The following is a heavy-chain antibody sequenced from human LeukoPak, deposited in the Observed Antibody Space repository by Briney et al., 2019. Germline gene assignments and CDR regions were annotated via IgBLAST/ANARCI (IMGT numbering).Heavy chain of an antibody. Sequence: SETLSLTCTVSGGSISSYYWSWIRQPPGKGLEWIGYIYYSGSTSYNPSLKSRVTISVDTSKNQFSLKLSSVTAADTAVYYCARVRYYDSSGYYYGYYYYAMDVWGQGTTVTVSS. CDR2: IYYSGST. CDR3: ARVRYYDSSGYYYGYYYYAMDV. CDR1: GGSISSYY. D-gene: IGHD3-22*01. V-gene: IGHV4-59*01. J-gene: IGHJ6*02.